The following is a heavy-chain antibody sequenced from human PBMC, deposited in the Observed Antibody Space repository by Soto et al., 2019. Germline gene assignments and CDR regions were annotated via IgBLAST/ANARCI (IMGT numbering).Heavy chain of an antibody. V-gene: IGHV6-1*01. J-gene: IGHJ5*02. D-gene: IGHD3-16*01. CDR2: TYYRSKWYN. CDR3: ARAGGGLGS. CDR1: GDSVFSNSAA. Sequence: PSQTLSLTCAISGDSVFSNSAAWNWIRQSPSRGLEWLGRTYYRSKWYNEYAVSVNSRITINPDTSKNQFSLQLNSVTPDDSAVNSFARAGGGLGSWGQGPLVTFSS.